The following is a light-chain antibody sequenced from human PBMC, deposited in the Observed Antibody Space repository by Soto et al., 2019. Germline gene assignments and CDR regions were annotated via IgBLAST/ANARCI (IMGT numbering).Light chain of an antibody. CDR3: QQSYSTPPT. CDR2: AAS. J-gene: IGKJ2*01. Sequence: DIQMTQSPSSLSASVGDRVTITCRASQSISSYLNWYQQKPGKAPKLLIYAASSLQSVVSSRFSGRGSGTDFTLTISSLQPEDFATYYCQQSYSTPPTFGQGTKLEIK. CDR1: QSISSY. V-gene: IGKV1-39*01.